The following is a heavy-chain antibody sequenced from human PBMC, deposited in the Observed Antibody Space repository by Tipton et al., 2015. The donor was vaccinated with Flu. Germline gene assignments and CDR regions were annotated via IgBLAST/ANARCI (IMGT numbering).Heavy chain of an antibody. CDR2: VKQDGSEK. J-gene: IGHJ4*02. V-gene: IGHV3-7*01. Sequence: SLRLSCTASGITFSSYAMSWVRQAPGKGLEWVANVKQDGSEKYYLDSVKGRFTISRDNAKNSLYLQMNSLRAEDTAVYYCARAIAAAGGYWGQGTLVTVSS. CDR1: GITFSSYA. D-gene: IGHD6-13*01. CDR3: ARAIAAAGGY.